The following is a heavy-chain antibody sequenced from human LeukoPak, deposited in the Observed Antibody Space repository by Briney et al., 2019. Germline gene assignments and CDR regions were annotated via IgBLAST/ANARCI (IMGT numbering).Heavy chain of an antibody. Sequence: GGSLRLSCAASGFTFSSYAMSWVRQAPGKGLEWVSAISGSGTSTYYADSVKGRFTISRDNSKNTLYLQMNSLRAEDTAVYYCAKGYCTSTTCHIFGASIQQNWGQGTLASVS. CDR2: ISGSGTST. J-gene: IGHJ1*01. V-gene: IGHV3-23*01. D-gene: IGHD2-2*02. CDR3: AKGYCTSTTCHIFGASIQQN. CDR1: GFTFSSYA.